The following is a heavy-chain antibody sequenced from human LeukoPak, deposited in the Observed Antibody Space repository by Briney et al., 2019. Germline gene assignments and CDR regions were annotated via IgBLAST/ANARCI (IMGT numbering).Heavy chain of an antibody. CDR3: ARLDGSGSYYDY. D-gene: IGHD1-26*01. J-gene: IGHJ4*02. Sequence: ASVKVSCKASGYTFTGYYIHWVRQAPGQGLEWMGWINPNSGGTDFAQKFQGSVTMTRDTSISTAYMDLSSLKSDDTAVYYCARLDGSGSYYDYWGQGTLVTVSS. V-gene: IGHV1-2*02. CDR1: GYTFTGYY. CDR2: INPNSGGT.